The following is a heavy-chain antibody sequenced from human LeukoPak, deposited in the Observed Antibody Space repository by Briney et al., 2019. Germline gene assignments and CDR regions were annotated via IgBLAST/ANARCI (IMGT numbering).Heavy chain of an antibody. CDR3: ARQGMFTMVRGVIITLPHYNWFDP. J-gene: IGHJ5*02. Sequence: GGSLQISCQGSGYSFTSYWIGWVRQMPGKGLEWMGIIYPGDSDTRYSPSFQGQVTISADKSISTAYLQWSSLKASDTAMYYCARQGMFTMVRGVIITLPHYNWFDPWGQGTLVTVSS. CDR2: IYPGDSDT. V-gene: IGHV5-51*01. D-gene: IGHD3-10*01. CDR1: GYSFTSYW.